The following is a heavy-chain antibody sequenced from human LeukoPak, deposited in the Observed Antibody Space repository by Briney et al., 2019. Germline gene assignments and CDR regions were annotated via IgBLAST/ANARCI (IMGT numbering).Heavy chain of an antibody. V-gene: IGHV3-49*03. CDR2: ITSKAYGGTT. CDR3: SRLKAAAGTRWFDP. D-gene: IGHD6-13*01. J-gene: IGHJ5*02. CDR1: GFTFCDYA. Sequence: GGSLRLSCTASGFTFCDYAMSWFRQAPGKGLEWVGFITSKAYGGTTEYAASVKGRFTISRDDSKSIAYLQMNSLKTEDTAVYYCSRLKAAAGTRWFDPWGQGTLVTVSS.